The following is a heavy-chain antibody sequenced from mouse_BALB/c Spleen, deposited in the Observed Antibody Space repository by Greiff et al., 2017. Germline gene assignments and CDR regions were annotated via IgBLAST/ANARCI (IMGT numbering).Heavy chain of an antibody. CDR3: ARETSRSLNY. CDR2: INPSTGYT. D-gene: IGHD6-1*01. V-gene: IGHV1-7*01. CDR1: GYTFTSYW. Sequence: VQLQQSGAELAKPGASVKMSCKASGYTFTSYWMHWVKQRPGQGLEWIGYINPSTGYTEYNQKFKDKATLTADKSSSTAYMQLSSLTSEDSAVYYCARETSRSLNYWGQGTTLTVSS. J-gene: IGHJ2*01.